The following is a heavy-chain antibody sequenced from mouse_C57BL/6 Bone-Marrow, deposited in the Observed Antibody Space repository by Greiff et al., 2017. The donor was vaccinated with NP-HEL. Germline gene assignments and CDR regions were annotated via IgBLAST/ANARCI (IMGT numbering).Heavy chain of an antibody. CDR2: IDPETGGT. J-gene: IGHJ3*01. CDR1: GYTFTDYE. Sequence: VQLQQSGAELVRPGASVTLSCKASGYTFTDYEMHWVKQTPVHGLEWIGAIDPETGGTAYNQKFKGKAILTADKASSTAYMELRSLTSEDSAVYYCTRSDYHYYYPWFAYWGQGTLVTVSA. CDR3: TRSDYHYYYPWFAY. V-gene: IGHV1-15*01. D-gene: IGHD2-4*01.